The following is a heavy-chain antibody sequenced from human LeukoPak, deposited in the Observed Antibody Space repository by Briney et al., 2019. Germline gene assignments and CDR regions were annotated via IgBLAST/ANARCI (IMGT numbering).Heavy chain of an antibody. V-gene: IGHV3-30-3*01. CDR3: TRAAGVAVAAVDY. J-gene: IGHJ4*02. CDR2: ISYDGSNK. D-gene: IGHD6-19*01. Sequence: GGSLRLSCAASGFTFSSYAMHWVRQAPGKGLEWVAVISYDGSNKYYADSVEGRFTISRDNSKNTLYLQMNSLRAEDTALYYCTRAAGVAVAAVDYWGQGTLVTVSS. CDR1: GFTFSSYA.